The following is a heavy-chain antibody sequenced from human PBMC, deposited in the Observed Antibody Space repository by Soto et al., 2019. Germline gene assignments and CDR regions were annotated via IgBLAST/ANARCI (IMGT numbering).Heavy chain of an antibody. V-gene: IGHV1-18*01. CDR1: GYTFSSSS. Sequence: QGQLVQSGAEVKKPGASVKVSCKASGYTFSSSSISWVRQAPGQGLECMGWINVYNGNTKYAQSLQGRVSMTTDTSSGTAYVELRSLRSDDTAVYYCARTASGGFDSWGQGTLVTVSS. D-gene: IGHD3-16*01. J-gene: IGHJ4*02. CDR3: ARTASGGFDS. CDR2: INVYNGNT.